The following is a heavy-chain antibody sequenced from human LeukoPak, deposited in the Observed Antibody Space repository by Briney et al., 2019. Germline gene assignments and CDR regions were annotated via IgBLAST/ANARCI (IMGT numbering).Heavy chain of an antibody. CDR3: ARGGYSGTEKPNDY. V-gene: IGHV1-2*02. Sequence: ASVKVSCKASGYTFSGYYMHWVRQAPGQGLEWMGWINPNSGGTYYTQKFQGRVTMTRDTSISTAYMELSSLRSDDTAVYYCARGGYSGTEKPNDYWGQGTLVTVSS. CDR1: GYTFSGYY. CDR2: INPNSGGT. J-gene: IGHJ4*02. D-gene: IGHD1-26*01.